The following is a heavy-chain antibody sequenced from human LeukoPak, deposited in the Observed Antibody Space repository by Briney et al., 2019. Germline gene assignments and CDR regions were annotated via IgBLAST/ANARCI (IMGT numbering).Heavy chain of an antibody. D-gene: IGHD2-2*01. CDR3: ARDRSTPHQWFDP. CDR2: IYSGGST. Sequence: PGGSLRLSCAASGFTVSSNYMSWVRQAPGKGLEWVSVIYSGGSTYYADSVKGRFTISRDISKNTVYLELNSLRAEDTAVYYCARDRSTPHQWFDPWGQGTLVTVSS. J-gene: IGHJ5*02. CDR1: GFTVSSNY. V-gene: IGHV3-66*01.